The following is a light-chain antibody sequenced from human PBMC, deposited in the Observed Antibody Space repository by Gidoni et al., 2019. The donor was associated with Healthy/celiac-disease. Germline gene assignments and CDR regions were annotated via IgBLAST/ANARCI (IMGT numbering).Light chain of an antibody. CDR2: WAS. J-gene: IGKJ4*01. V-gene: IGKV4-1*01. Sequence: IVMTQSPASLAVSLAERATINCKSSQSVLYSSNNKNYLAWYQQKPGQPPKLLIYWASTRESGVPDRFSSSGSGTDFTLTISSLQAEDVAVYYCQQYYSTPPLTFGGGTKVEIK. CDR1: QSVLYSSNNKNY. CDR3: QQYYSTPPLT.